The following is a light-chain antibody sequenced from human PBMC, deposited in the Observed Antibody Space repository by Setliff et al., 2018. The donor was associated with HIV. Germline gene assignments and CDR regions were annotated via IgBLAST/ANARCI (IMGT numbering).Light chain of an antibody. J-gene: IGLJ1*01. CDR3: CSYAGDITV. V-gene: IGLV2-23*02. CDR2: EVN. CDR1: SSDVGTYNL. Sequence: QSALTQPASVSASPGQSITISCTGTSSDVGTYNLVSWYQQHPGKAPRVIIYEVNRRPSGVSNRFSGSKSGNTASLTISWLQFEDEADHYCCSYAGDITVFGSGTKGTVL.